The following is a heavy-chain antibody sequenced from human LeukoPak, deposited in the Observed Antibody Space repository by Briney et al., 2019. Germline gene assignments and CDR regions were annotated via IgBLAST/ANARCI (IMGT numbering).Heavy chain of an antibody. J-gene: IGHJ4*02. V-gene: IGHV3-23*01. Sequence: GGSLRLSCAASGFTFSSYAMSWVRQAPGKGLECVSLISGSGGSTFYADSVKGRFTISRDNSKNTLYLQMNSLRVEDTAIYYCAKMGDSSGYWGGYYFDYWGQGTLVTVSS. CDR1: GFTFSSYA. CDR3: AKMGDSSGYWGGYYFDY. D-gene: IGHD3-22*01. CDR2: ISGSGGST.